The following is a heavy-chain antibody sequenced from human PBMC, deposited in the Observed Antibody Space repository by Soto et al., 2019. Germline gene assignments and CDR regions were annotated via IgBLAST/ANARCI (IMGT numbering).Heavy chain of an antibody. CDR3: ARDRDSSGWYEREEVYYYYGMDV. J-gene: IGHJ6*02. CDR1: GGTFSSYA. D-gene: IGHD6-19*01. CDR2: IIPIFGTA. V-gene: IGHV1-69*13. Sequence: ASVKVSCKASGGTFSSYAISWVRQAPGQGLEWMGGIIPIFGTANYAQKFQGRVTITADESTSTAYMELSSLRSEDTAVYYCARDRDSSGWYEREEVYYYYGMDVWGQGNTVTVSS.